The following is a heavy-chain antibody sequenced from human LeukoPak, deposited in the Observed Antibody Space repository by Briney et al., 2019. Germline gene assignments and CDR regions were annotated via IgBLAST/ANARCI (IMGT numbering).Heavy chain of an antibody. D-gene: IGHD6-13*01. CDR3: AKDWAVYSSSWYFDY. V-gene: IGHV3-30*18. J-gene: IGHJ4*02. CDR2: ISYDGSNK. Sequence: GGSLRLSCAASGFTFSSYGMHWVRQSPGKGLEWVAVISYDGSNKYYADSVKGRFTISRDNSKNTLYLQMNSLRAEDTAVYYCAKDWAVYSSSWYFDYWGQGTLVTVSS. CDR1: GFTFSSYG.